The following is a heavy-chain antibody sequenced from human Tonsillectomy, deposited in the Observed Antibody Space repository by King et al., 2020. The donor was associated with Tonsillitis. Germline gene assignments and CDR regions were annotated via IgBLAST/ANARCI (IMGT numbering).Heavy chain of an antibody. V-gene: IGHV5-51*01. J-gene: IGHJ6*02. Sequence: VQLVESGADVKKPGESLKISCKGSGYSFTSYWIGWVRQMPGKGLEWMGIIYPGDSDTRYSPSFQGQVTISADKSISTAYLQWCSLKASDTAMYYCARRWGGYDKDYYYCMDVWGQGTTVTVSS. CDR3: ARRWGGYDKDYYYCMDV. D-gene: IGHD3-16*01. CDR1: GYSFTSYW. CDR2: IYPGDSDT.